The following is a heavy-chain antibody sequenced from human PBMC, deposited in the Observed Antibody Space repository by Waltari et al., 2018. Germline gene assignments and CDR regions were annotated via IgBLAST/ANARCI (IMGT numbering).Heavy chain of an antibody. J-gene: IGHJ4*02. D-gene: IGHD6-19*01. Sequence: QLQLQESGPGLVKPSETLSFTCTVPGGSISSSSYDWGWIRQPPGKGLEWIGSIYYSGSTYYNPSLKSRVTISVDTSKNQFSLKLSSVTAADTAVYYCATKRESSASGFDYWGQGTLVTVSS. V-gene: IGHV4-39*01. CDR3: ATKRESSASGFDY. CDR2: IYYSGST. CDR1: GGSISSSSYD.